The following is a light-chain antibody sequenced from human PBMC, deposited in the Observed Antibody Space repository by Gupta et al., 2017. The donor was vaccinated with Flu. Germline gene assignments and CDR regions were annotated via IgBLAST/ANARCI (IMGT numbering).Light chain of an antibody. CDR3: SSYTSSSTVV. CDR2: EVS. V-gene: IGLV2-14*01. Sequence: SITISCTGTSSDVGGYNYVSWYQQHPGKAPNRMIYEVSNRPAGVSTRFSGSKSGNTASLTISGLQAEDEADYYCSSYTSSSTVVFGGGTKLTVL. J-gene: IGLJ2*01. CDR1: SSDVGGYNY.